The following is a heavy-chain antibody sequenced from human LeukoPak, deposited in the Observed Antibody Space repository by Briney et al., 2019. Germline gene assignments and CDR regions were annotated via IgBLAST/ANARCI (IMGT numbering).Heavy chain of an antibody. CDR2: IYTSGST. J-gene: IGHJ4*02. D-gene: IGHD2-15*01. V-gene: IGHV4-4*07. CDR1: GGSISSYY. Sequence: SETLSLTCTVSGGSISSYYWSWIRQPAGKGLEWIGRIYTSGSTDYNPSLKSRVTISRDTSKNEFSLILSSVTAADTAVYYCARDSPPAYCSGGSCYFDYWGQGTLVTVSS. CDR3: ARDSPPAYCSGGSCYFDY.